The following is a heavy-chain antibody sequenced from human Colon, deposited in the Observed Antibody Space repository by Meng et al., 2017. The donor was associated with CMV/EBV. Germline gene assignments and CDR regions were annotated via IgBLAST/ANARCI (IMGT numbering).Heavy chain of an antibody. CDR2: IHYVGSKK. CDR3: AKDPHEFWSGKNWFDS. D-gene: IGHD3-3*01. Sequence: GGSLRLSCEASGFSLTSYGMHWVRQAPGKGLEWVASIHYVGSKKYYADSVKGRFTISRDNLKNTVYLQMNSLRAEDTAVFHCAKDPHEFWSGKNWFDSWGQGTRVTVSS. J-gene: IGHJ5*01. V-gene: IGHV3-30*02. CDR1: GFSLTSYG.